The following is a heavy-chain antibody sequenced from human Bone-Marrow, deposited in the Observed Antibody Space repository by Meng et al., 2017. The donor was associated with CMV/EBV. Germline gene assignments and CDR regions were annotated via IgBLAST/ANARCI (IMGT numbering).Heavy chain of an antibody. CDR3: ARDYALGYCSSTSCYARYYFDY. Sequence: GGSLRLSCAASGFTFSSYSMNWVRQAPGKGLEWVSSISSSSSYIYYADSVKGRFTISRDNAKNSLYLQMNSLRAEDTAVYYCARDYALGYCSSTSCYARYYFDYWGQGTLVAVSS. CDR2: ISSSSSYI. CDR1: GFTFSSYS. D-gene: IGHD2-2*01. J-gene: IGHJ4*02. V-gene: IGHV3-21*01.